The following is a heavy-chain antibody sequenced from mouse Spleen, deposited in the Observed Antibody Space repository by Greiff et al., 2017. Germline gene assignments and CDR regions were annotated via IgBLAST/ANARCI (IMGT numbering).Heavy chain of an antibody. V-gene: IGHV1-42*01. CDR3: AASYDYDEGYFDY. D-gene: IGHD2-4*01. CDR2: INPSTGGT. J-gene: IGHJ2*01. CDR1: GYSFTGYY. Sequence: VQLKQSGPELVKPGASVKISCKASGYSFTGYYMNWVKQSPEKSLEWIGEINPSTGGTTYNQKFKAKATLTVDKSSSTAYMQLKSLTSEDSAVYYCAASYDYDEGYFDYWGQGTTLTVSS.